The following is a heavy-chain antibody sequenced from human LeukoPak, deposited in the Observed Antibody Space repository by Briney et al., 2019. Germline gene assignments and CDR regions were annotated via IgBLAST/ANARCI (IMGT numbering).Heavy chain of an antibody. CDR2: ISSSSSHI. Sequence: GGSLRLSCAASGFTFSSYSMNWVRQAPGKGLEWVSSISSSSSHIYYADSVKGRFTISRDNAKNSLYLQMNSLRAEDTAVYYCARGPVAGISRFDPWGQGTLVTVSS. CDR1: GFTFSSYS. CDR3: ARGPVAGISRFDP. J-gene: IGHJ5*02. D-gene: IGHD6-19*01. V-gene: IGHV3-21*01.